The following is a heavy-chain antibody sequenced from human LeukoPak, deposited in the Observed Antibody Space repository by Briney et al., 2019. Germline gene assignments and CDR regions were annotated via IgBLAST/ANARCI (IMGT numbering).Heavy chain of an antibody. CDR1: GFTFSNYA. CDR3: AKTSGGNY. D-gene: IGHD4-23*01. Sequence: GGSLRLSCAASGFTFSNYAIHWVRQAPGKGLEWVAVISYDGSNKYYADSVKGRFTISRDNSENTLFLQMNSLRVEDTAIYYCAKTSGGNYWGQGTLVTVSS. CDR2: ISYDGSNK. J-gene: IGHJ4*02. V-gene: IGHV3-30-3*02.